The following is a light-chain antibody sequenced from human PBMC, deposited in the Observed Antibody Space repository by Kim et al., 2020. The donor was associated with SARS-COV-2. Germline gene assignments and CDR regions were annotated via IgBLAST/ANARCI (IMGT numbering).Light chain of an antibody. CDR2: LESSGSY. V-gene: IGLV4-60*03. Sequence: SSVKLTCTLSSGHSSYIIAWHQQQPGKAPRYLMKLESSGSYNKGSGVPDRFSGSSFGADRYLTISNLQSEDEADYYCETWDSNTRVFGGGTQLTVL. J-gene: IGLJ3*02. CDR3: ETWDSNTRV. CDR1: SGHSSYI.